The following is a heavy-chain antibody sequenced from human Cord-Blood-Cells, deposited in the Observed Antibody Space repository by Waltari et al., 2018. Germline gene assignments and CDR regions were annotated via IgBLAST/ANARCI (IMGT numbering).Heavy chain of an antibody. Sequence: EVQLVQSGAEVKKPGESLKISCKGSGYSFTSYWIGWVRQMPGKGLEWMGIICSGYSDTRYRPSFQCRVTISADKSISTAYLPWSSLKASDTAMYYCARQLGLMLEWYFDLWGRGTLVTVSS. D-gene: IGHD3-16*01. CDR3: ARQLGLMLEWYFDL. CDR2: ICSGYSDT. V-gene: IGHV5-51*01. CDR1: GYSFTSYW. J-gene: IGHJ2*01.